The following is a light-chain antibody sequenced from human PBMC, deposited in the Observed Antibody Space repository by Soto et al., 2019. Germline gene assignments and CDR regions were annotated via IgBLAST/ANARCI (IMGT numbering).Light chain of an antibody. CDR1: QSLSSSY. CDR3: QQRNVWPPIT. CDR2: DAS. V-gene: IGKV3D-20*02. J-gene: IGKJ5*01. Sequence: EIVLTQSPATLSLSPGERATLSCGASQSLSSSYLAWYQQKPGLAPRLLIYDASSRATGIPDRFGGSRSGTEFTLTINSLEPEDFAVYYCQQRNVWPPITFGQGTRLEIK.